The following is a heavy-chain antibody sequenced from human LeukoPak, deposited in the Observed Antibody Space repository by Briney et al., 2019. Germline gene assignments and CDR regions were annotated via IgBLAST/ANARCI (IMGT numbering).Heavy chain of an antibody. CDR2: IKQDGSEK. V-gene: IGHV3-7*04. CDR1: VFTISNYW. Sequence: GGSLRLSCEVSVFTISNYWMSWVRQAPGKGLEWVANIKQDGSEKNYVDSVEGRFTISRDNAKNSLYLQMNNLRVEDTAVYYCTRDRPGSSGMRGQGTLVTVSS. D-gene: IGHD3-10*01. CDR3: TRDRPGSSGM. J-gene: IGHJ4*02.